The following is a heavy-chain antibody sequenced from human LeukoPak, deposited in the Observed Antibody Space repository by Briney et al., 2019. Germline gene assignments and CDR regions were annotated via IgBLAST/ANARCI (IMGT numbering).Heavy chain of an antibody. V-gene: IGHV3-23*01. CDR2: ISGSGGST. CDR1: GFTFSSYA. Sequence: SGGSLRLSCAASGFTFSSYAMSWVRQAPGKGLEWVSAISGSGGSTYYADSVKGRFTISRDNTKNTLYLQMNSLRAEDTAVYYCAKFYGDYVWGSYRLTYFFDYWGQGTLVTVSS. J-gene: IGHJ4*02. CDR3: AKFYGDYVWGSYRLTYFFDY. D-gene: IGHD3-16*02.